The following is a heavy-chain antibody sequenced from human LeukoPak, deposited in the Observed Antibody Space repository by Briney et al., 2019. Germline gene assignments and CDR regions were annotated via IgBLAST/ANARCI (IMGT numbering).Heavy chain of an antibody. CDR2: ISDSGTIK. D-gene: IGHD5-12*01. V-gene: IGHV3-21*01. CDR1: GFTFSSYG. J-gene: IGHJ6*03. Sequence: GGSLRLSCAASGFTFSSYGMSWVRQAPGKGLEWVSAISDSGTIKYYADSVKGRFTISRDNAKNSLYLQMNSLRAEDTAVYYCARGGSGYDPYYYYYYMDVWGKGTTVTVSS. CDR3: ARGGSGYDPYYYYYYMDV.